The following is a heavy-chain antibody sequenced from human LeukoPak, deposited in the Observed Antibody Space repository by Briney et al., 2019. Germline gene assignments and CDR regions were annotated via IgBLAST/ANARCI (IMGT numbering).Heavy chain of an antibody. CDR2: IRYDGSSK. CDR1: GFTFSSYG. CDR3: AKASPIVVVVAAIDY. Sequence: GGSLRLSCAASGFTFSSYGMHWVRQAPGKGLEWVAFIRYDGSSKYYADSVKGRFTISRDNSKNTLYLQMNSLRAEDTAVYYCAKASPIVVVVAAIDYWGQGTLVTVSS. D-gene: IGHD2-15*01. J-gene: IGHJ4*02. V-gene: IGHV3-30*02.